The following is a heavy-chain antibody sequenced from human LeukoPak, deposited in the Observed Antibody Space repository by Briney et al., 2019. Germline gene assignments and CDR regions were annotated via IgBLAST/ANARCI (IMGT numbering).Heavy chain of an antibody. J-gene: IGHJ4*02. CDR1: GGTFSSYA. V-gene: IGHV1-69*04. CDR2: IIPILGIA. Sequence: ASVKVSCKAFGGTFSSYAISWVRQAPGQGLEWMGRIIPILGIANYAQKFQGRVTITADKSTSTAYMELSSLRSEDTAVYYCAHYYDSSGYSPMGYWGQGTLVTVSS. D-gene: IGHD3-22*01. CDR3: AHYYDSSGYSPMGY.